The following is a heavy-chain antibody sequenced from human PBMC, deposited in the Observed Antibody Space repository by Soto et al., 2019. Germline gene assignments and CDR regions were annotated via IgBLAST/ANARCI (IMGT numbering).Heavy chain of an antibody. Sequence: SETLSLTCTVSGGSVSSGSYYWSWIRQPPGKGLEWIGYIYYRGSTNYNTSLKSRVTISVDTSKNQFSLKLSSVTAADTAVYYCARVDYGDYDYFDYWGQGTLVTVSS. CDR2: IYYRGST. CDR3: ARVDYGDYDYFDY. J-gene: IGHJ4*02. D-gene: IGHD4-17*01. CDR1: GGSVSSGSYY. V-gene: IGHV4-61*01.